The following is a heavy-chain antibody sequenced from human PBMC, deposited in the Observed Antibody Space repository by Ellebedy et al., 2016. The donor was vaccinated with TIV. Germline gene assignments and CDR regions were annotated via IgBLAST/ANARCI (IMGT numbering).Heavy chain of an antibody. J-gene: IGHJ5*02. D-gene: IGHD3-10*01. CDR2: INAANGDT. CDR3: ARDRLPHFYGWESYYNWLEP. V-gene: IGHV1-3*01. Sequence: ASVKVSCKSSGYNFTIFGIHWVRQAPGQSLEWMGWINAANGDTKDSQNFQGRVTITRDTSATAAYMELSRLTSEDTAIYYCARDRLPHFYGWESYYNWLEPWGQGTLVTVSS. CDR1: GYNFTIFG.